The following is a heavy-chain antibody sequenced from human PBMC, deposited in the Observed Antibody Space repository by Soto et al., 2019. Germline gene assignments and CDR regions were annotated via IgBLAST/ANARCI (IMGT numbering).Heavy chain of an antibody. CDR2: INHSGST. CDR1: GGSFSGYY. Sequence: PEPPSLTCAVYGGSFSGYYWSWVRQPPGTRLEWIGRINHSGSTNYNPSLKSRVTISVDTSRNQFSLKLNSVTAADTAVYYCECASRGFGELTEGTRTYVCGQGIPVIVAS. CDR3: ECASRGFGELTEGTRTYV. D-gene: IGHD3-10*01. V-gene: IGHV4-34*01. J-gene: IGHJ4*02.